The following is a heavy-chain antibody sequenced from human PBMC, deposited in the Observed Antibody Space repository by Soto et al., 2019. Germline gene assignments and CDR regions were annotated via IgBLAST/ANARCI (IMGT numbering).Heavy chain of an antibody. D-gene: IGHD6-13*01. V-gene: IGHV3-30*03. CDR2: ISYDGSNK. J-gene: IGHJ6*02. Sequence: PGGSLRLSCAASGFTFSSYGMHWVRQAPGKGLEWVAVISYDGSNKYYADSVKGRFTISRDNSKNTLYLQMNSLRAEDTAVYYCARASAAGPRRVSGMDVWGQGTTVTVSS. CDR3: ARASAAGPRRVSGMDV. CDR1: GFTFSSYG.